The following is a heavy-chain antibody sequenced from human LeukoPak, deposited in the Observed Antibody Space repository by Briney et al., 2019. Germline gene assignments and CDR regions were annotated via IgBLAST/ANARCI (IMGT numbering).Heavy chain of an antibody. Sequence: ASVKVSCKASGYTFTSYYMHWVRQAPGQGLEWMGIINPSGGSTSYAQKFQGRVTMTRDTSTSTVYMELSSLRSDDTAVYYCARDFYGETQVYYFDYWGQGTLVTVSS. J-gene: IGHJ4*02. V-gene: IGHV1-46*01. D-gene: IGHD4-17*01. CDR1: GYTFTSYY. CDR3: ARDFYGETQVYYFDY. CDR2: INPSGGST.